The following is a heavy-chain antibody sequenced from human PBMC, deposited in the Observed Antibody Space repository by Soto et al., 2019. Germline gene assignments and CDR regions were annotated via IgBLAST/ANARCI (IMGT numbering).Heavy chain of an antibody. CDR2: INEEGTER. Sequence: EVQLVESGGGLVQPGGSLRVSCAASGFSFSSYWMSWVRHGPGKGLEWVADINEEGTERYYADSVKGRFTISRDNGENSVYLQMNNVRVDGTAVYSCAKSPMVRTFHYGMEVWGQGTTVTVSS. D-gene: IGHD2-8*01. CDR1: GFSFSSYW. CDR3: AKSPMVRTFHYGMEV. V-gene: IGHV3-7*05. J-gene: IGHJ6*02.